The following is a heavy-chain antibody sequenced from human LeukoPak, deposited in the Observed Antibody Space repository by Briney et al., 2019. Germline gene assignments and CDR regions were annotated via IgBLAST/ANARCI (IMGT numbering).Heavy chain of an antibody. CDR3: ASVAVLEGATTRASFRRRGYYFDY. CDR2: MNPNSGNT. V-gene: IGHV1-8*01. CDR1: GYTFTSYD. J-gene: IGHJ4*02. D-gene: IGHD1-26*01. Sequence: GASVKVSCKASGYTFTSYDINWVRQATGQGLEWMGWMNPNSGNTGYAQKFQGRVTMTRNTSISTAYMELSSLRSEDTAVYYCASVAVLEGATTRASFRRRGYYFDYWGRGTLVTVSS.